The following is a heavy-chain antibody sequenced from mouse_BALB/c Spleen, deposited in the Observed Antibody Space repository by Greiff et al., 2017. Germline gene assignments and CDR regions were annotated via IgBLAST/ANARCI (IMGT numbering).Heavy chain of an antibody. Sequence: EVQGVESGGGLVKPGGSLKLSCAASGFTFSDYYMYWVRQTPEKRLEWVATISDGGSYTYYPDSVKGRFTISRDNAKNNLYLQMSSLKSEDTAMYYCARKLPFAYWGQGTLVTVSA. V-gene: IGHV5-4*02. CDR1: GFTFSDYY. CDR3: ARKLPFAY. D-gene: IGHD2-1*01. CDR2: ISDGGSYT. J-gene: IGHJ3*01.